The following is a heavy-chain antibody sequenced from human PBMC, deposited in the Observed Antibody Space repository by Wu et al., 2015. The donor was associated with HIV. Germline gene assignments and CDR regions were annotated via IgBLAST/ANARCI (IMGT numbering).Heavy chain of an antibody. CDR1: GYSFTTYY. Sequence: QVQLVQSGAEVRKPGASVKVSFKASGYSFTTYYLNWVRQAPGQGLEWMGIINPSAGSTTYAQKFQGRVTMTRDTSTTTVYMELSSLRSEDTAVYYCARGIAVAGAFGMDVWGQGTTVTVSS. V-gene: IGHV1-46*01. J-gene: IGHJ6*02. D-gene: IGHD6-19*01. CDR3: ARGIAVAGAFGMDV. CDR2: INPSAGST.